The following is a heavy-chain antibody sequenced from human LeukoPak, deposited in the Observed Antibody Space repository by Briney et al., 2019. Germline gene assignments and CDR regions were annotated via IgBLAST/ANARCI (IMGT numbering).Heavy chain of an antibody. D-gene: IGHD6-19*01. CDR1: GFTFSTYW. CDR3: ARVRCCEGSGLIYFDP. J-gene: IGHJ5*02. Sequence: PGGSLRLSCAASGFTFSTYWMGWVRQAPGKGLEWVANINPDESVKNYVDSVRGRFTISRDNAKNSLYFQMDSLTVDDTAVYVCARVRCCEGSGLIYFDPWSQGTLVTVSS. CDR2: INPDESVK. V-gene: IGHV3-7*01.